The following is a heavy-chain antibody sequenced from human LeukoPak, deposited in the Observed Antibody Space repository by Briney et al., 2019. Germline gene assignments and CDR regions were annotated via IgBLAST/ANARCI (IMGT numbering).Heavy chain of an antibody. V-gene: IGHV3-23*01. CDR3: AKYTPMDV. D-gene: IGHD2-15*01. Sequence: PSETLSLTCTVSGGSISSSSYYWGWIRQPPGKGLEWVSAISGSGGSTYYADSVKGRFTISRDNSKNTLYLQMNSLRAEDTAVYYCAKYTPMDVWGKGTTVTVSS. J-gene: IGHJ6*03. CDR1: GGSISSSSYY. CDR2: ISGSGGST.